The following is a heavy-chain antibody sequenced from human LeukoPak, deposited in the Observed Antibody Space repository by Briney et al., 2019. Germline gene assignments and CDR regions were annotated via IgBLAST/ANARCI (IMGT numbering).Heavy chain of an antibody. J-gene: IGHJ4*02. V-gene: IGHV4-59*01. D-gene: IGHD3-10*01. CDR3: ARAYYQNYFDY. Sequence: SETLSLTCTVSGGSISGYYWSWIRQPPGKGLEWIGYIYYSGSTNYNPSLKSRVTISVDTSKNQFSLKLSSVTAADTAVYYCARAYYQNYFDYWGQGTLVTVSS. CDR2: IYYSGST. CDR1: GGSISGYY.